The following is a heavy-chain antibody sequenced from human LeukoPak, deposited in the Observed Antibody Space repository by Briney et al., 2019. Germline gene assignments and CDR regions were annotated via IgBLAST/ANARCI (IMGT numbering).Heavy chain of an antibody. Sequence: SETLSLTCTVSGGSISSYYWSWIRQPPVKGLEWIGYIYYSGSTNYNPSLKSRVTISVDTSKNQFSLKLSSVTAADTAVYYCAREGAEGPPLYYFDYWGQGTLVTVSS. D-gene: IGHD6-19*01. J-gene: IGHJ4*02. V-gene: IGHV4-59*01. CDR3: AREGAEGPPLYYFDY. CDR1: GGSISSYY. CDR2: IYYSGST.